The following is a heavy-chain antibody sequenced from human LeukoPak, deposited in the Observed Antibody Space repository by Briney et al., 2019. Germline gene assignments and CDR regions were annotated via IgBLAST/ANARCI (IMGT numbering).Heavy chain of an antibody. CDR1: GFTFSSYA. J-gene: IGHJ4*02. Sequence: GGSLRLSCSASGFTFSSYAMHWVRQAPGKGLEYVSAISSNGGSTYYADSVKGRFTISRDNFKNTLYLQMSSLRAEDTAVYYCVKDSDRSGWYLVDYWGQGTLVTVSS. D-gene: IGHD6-19*01. CDR3: VKDSDRSGWYLVDY. V-gene: IGHV3-64D*06. CDR2: ISSNGGST.